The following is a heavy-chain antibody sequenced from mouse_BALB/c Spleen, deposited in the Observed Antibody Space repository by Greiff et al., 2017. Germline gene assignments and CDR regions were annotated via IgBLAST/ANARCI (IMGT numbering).Heavy chain of an antibody. Sequence: VKLVESGPGLVQPSQSLSITCTVSGFSLTSYGVHWVRQSPGKGLEWLGVIWSGGSTDYNAAFISRLSISKDNSKSQVFFKMNSLQANDTAIYYCARNYGWYFDVWGAGTPVTVSS. CDR1: GFSLTSYG. V-gene: IGHV2-2*02. D-gene: IGHD1-1*01. CDR3: ARNYGWYFDV. J-gene: IGHJ1*01. CDR2: IWSGGST.